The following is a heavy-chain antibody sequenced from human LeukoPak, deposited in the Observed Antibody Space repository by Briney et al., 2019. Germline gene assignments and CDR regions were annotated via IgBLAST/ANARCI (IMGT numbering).Heavy chain of an antibody. CDR1: GGTFSSYA. V-gene: IGHV1-69*04. D-gene: IGHD3-22*01. J-gene: IGHJ3*02. Sequence: GASVKVSCKASGGTFSSYAISWVRQAPGQGLEWMGRIIPILGIANYAQKFQGRVTITADKSTSTAYMELSSLRAEDTAVYYCARGWVPYDSSGYYPYDAFDIWGQGTMVTVSS. CDR3: ARGWVPYDSSGYYPYDAFDI. CDR2: IIPILGIA.